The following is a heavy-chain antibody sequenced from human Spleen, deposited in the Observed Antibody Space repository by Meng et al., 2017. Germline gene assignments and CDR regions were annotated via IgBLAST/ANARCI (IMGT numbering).Heavy chain of an antibody. Sequence: QGQLVESGAGVVQPGRSLRLSCAASGFTFSSCAMHWVRQAPGEGLECVAVISPDGTRAYYADSVNGRFTISRDNSKNTFYLQMNSLRSDDTAVYYCATGGAYYFDYWGQGALVTVSS. CDR2: ISPDGTRA. CDR1: GFTFSSCA. V-gene: IGHV3-30-3*01. J-gene: IGHJ4*02. D-gene: IGHD4-17*01. CDR3: ATGGAYYFDY.